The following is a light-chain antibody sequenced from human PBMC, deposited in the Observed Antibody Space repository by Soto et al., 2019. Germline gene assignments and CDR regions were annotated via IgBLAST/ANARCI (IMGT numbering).Light chain of an antibody. CDR3: QRRRNWPWNI. CDR2: DAS. CDR1: QSVNHY. V-gene: IGKV3-11*01. J-gene: IGKJ2*01. Sequence: EIVLTQSPATLSFSPGERATLSCRASQSVNHYLAWYQQKPGQAPRLLIYDASNRATGIPARFSGSGSGTDSPLTIRRLEPEVLAFYYCQRRRNWPWNIFGQGPTLE.